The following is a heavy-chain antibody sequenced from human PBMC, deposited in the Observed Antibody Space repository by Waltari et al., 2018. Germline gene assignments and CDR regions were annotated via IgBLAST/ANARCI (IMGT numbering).Heavy chain of an antibody. D-gene: IGHD1-26*01. CDR3: ARGGEGSYQYYYYYMDV. CDR2: IYYRGST. J-gene: IGHJ6*03. CDR1: GGSISSYY. Sequence: QVQLQESGPGLVKPSETLSLTCTVSGGSISSYYWSWIRQPPGKGLEWIGYIYYRGSTNYNPSLKSRVTISVDKSKNQFSRKLSAVTAADTAVYYCARGGEGSYQYYYYYMDVWGKGTTVTVSS. V-gene: IGHV4-59*01.